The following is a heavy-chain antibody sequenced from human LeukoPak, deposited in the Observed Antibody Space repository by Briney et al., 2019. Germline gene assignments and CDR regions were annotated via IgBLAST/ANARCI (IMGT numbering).Heavy chain of an antibody. J-gene: IGHJ4*02. CDR1: GFTFSSYS. V-gene: IGHV3-21*01. CDR3: ARKIRYSSGWYPDY. Sequence: PGGSLRLSCAASGFTFSSYSMNWARQAPGRGLEWVSSISSSSSYICYADSVKGRFTISRDNAKNSLYLQMKSLRAEDTAVYYCARKIRYSSGWYPDYWGQGTLVTVSS. CDR2: ISSSSSYI. D-gene: IGHD6-19*01.